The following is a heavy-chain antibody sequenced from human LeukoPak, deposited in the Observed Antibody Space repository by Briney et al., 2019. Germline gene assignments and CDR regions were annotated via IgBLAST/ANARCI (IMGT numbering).Heavy chain of an antibody. J-gene: IGHJ6*03. CDR2: IFHSERT. CDR3: ARVRRTYYYYMDV. Sequence: SETLSLTCTVSGYSISSGYYWGWIRQPPGKGLEWIGSIFHSERTYHNPSLTSHVTISLDTSKNQSSLKLSSVTAAVTAVYYCARVRRTYYYYMDVWGKGTTVTVSS. V-gene: IGHV4-38-2*02. CDR1: GYSISSGYY.